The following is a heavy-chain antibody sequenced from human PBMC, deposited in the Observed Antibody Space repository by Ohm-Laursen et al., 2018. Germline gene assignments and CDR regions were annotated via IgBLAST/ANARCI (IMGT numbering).Heavy chain of an antibody. J-gene: IGHJ5*02. CDR1: GGSFSGYY. CDR3: PRSGFWSGYVRFDP. V-gene: IGHV4-34*01. D-gene: IGHD3-3*01. Sequence: SETLSLTCAVYGGSFSGYYWSWIRQPPGKGLEWIGEINHSGSTNYNPSLKSRVTITVDTSKNQFSLKLSSASAAAPAVYYCPRSGFWSGYVRFDPWGQGTLVTVSS. CDR2: INHSGST.